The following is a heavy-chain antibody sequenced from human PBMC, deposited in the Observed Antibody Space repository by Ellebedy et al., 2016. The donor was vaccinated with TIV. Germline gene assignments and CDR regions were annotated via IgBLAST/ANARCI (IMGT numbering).Heavy chain of an antibody. CDR2: ISGLNGKT. J-gene: IGHJ5*02. V-gene: IGHV1-18*01. D-gene: IGHD6-19*01. Sequence: AASVKVSCKTSGYTFTSYGVSWVRQAPGQGREWMGWISGLNGKTKYARTVQGRVTLTTDTAARTVYMELTSLRSDDTAVYYCARDNTVGGTNWFDPWGQGTLVIVSS. CDR1: GYTFTSYG. CDR3: ARDNTVGGTNWFDP.